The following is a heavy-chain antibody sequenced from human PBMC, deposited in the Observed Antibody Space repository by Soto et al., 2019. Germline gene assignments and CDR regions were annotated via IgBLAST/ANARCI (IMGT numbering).Heavy chain of an antibody. CDR1: GLSYSTSP. CDR3: GVSAGLDF. D-gene: IGHD6-13*01. CDR2: ISADSGEP. Sequence: ASGKGSCPAFGLSYSTSPFIWVRRAPGQGLEWMGLISADSGEPRYAQQFQGRVAMTTDTSTRTAYMELRGLTSDDTAVYYCGVSAGLDFWGQGTLVTGS. V-gene: IGHV1-18*01. J-gene: IGHJ4*02.